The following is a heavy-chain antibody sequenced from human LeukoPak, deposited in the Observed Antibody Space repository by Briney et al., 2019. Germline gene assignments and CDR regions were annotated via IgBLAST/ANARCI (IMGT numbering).Heavy chain of an antibody. J-gene: IGHJ5*02. Sequence: KISCKSSGYRFSSYWIGWVRQAPGQGLEWMGRIIPILGIANYAQKFQGRVTITADKSTSTAYMELSSLRSEDTAVYYCARGPRNIVVVPVAIRDWFDPWGQGTLVTVSS. CDR3: ARGPRNIVVVPVAIRDWFDP. V-gene: IGHV1-69*04. D-gene: IGHD2-2*02. CDR2: IIPILGIA. CDR1: GYRFSSYW.